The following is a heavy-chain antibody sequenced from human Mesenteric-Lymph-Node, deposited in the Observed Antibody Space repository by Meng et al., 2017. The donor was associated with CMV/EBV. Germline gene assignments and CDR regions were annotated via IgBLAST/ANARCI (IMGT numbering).Heavy chain of an antibody. CDR1: GFTVSSNY. J-gene: IGHJ4*02. CDR2: IYSGGST. Sequence: GGSLRLSCAASGFTVSSNYMSWVRQAPGKGLEWVSVIYSGGSTYYADSVKGRFTISRDNSKNTLYLQMNSLRAEDTAVYYCARVYVGATNHFDYWGQGTLVTVSS. V-gene: IGHV3-53*01. CDR3: ARVYVGATNHFDY. D-gene: IGHD1-26*01.